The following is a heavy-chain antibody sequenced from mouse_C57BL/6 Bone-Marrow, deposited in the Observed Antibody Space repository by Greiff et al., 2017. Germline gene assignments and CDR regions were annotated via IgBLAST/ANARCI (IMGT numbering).Heavy chain of an antibody. CDR1: GFNIKDYY. CDR2: IDPEDGDT. Sequence: EVQLQESGAELVRPGASVKLSCTASGFNIKDYYMHWVKQRPEQGLEWIGRIDPEDGDTEYAPKFQGKATMTADTSSNTAYLQRSSLTSEDTAVYYCTTGDGYDEEEEYYAMDYWGQGTSVTVSS. CDR3: TTGDGYDEEEEYYAMDY. J-gene: IGHJ4*01. D-gene: IGHD2-2*01. V-gene: IGHV14-1*01.